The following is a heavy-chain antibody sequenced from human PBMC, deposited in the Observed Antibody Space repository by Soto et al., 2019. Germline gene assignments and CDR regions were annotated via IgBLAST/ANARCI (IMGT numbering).Heavy chain of an antibody. CDR1: GYTFTSYG. D-gene: IGHD6-25*01. Sequence: ASLKVSCKTSGYTFTSYGISWVRQAPGQGLEWMGWISAYNGNTNYAQKLQGRVTMTTDTSTSTAYMELRSLRSDDTAVYYRAKTSSGFDYWGQGTLVTVSS. J-gene: IGHJ4*02. V-gene: IGHV1-18*01. CDR2: ISAYNGNT. CDR3: AKTSSGFDY.